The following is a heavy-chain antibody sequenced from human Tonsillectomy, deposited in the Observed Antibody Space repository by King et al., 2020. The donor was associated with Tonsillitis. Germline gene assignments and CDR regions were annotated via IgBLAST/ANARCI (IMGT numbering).Heavy chain of an antibody. CDR1: GGSFSGYY. V-gene: IGHV4-34*01. Sequence: VQLQQWGAGLLKPSETLSLTCAVYGGSFSGYYLTWIRQPPGKGLEWIGEINHSGSTNYNPSLKSRVTISIDTSKNQFSLKLGSVTAADTAVYYCARGWYDSSGYDLDYWGQGTLVTVSS. J-gene: IGHJ4*02. D-gene: IGHD3-22*01. CDR3: ARGWYDSSGYDLDY. CDR2: INHSGST.